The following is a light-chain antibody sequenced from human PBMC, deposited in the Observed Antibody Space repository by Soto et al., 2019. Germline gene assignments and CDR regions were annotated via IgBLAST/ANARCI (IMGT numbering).Light chain of an antibody. V-gene: IGKV1-5*01. Sequence: DVQMTQSPSTRSASVGGRVSITCVASQSISSWLAWYQQKPGKAPKXLIYDASSLESGVPSRFSGSGSGTEFTLTISSLQPDDVATYYCQHYNSYSEALGQGTKVDIK. CDR1: QSISSW. J-gene: IGKJ1*01. CDR3: QHYNSYSEA. CDR2: DAS.